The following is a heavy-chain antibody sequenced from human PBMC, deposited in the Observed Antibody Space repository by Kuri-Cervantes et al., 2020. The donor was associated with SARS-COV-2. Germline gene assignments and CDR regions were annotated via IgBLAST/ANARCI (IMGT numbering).Heavy chain of an antibody. Sequence: SETLSLTCTVSGGSISSHYWSWIRQPPGKGLEWIGYIYTSGSTNYNPSLKSRVTISVDTSKNQFSLKLSSVTAADTAVYYCARRAGYYYFDYWGQGTLVTVSS. J-gene: IGHJ4*02. CDR1: GGSISSHY. D-gene: IGHD3-9*01. V-gene: IGHV4-4*08. CDR3: ARRAGYYYFDY. CDR2: IYTSGST.